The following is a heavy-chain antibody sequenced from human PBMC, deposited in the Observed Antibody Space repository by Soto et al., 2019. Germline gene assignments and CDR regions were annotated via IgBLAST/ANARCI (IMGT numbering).Heavy chain of an antibody. J-gene: IGHJ4*02. V-gene: IGHV1-46*01. CDR2: INPSGGT. D-gene: IGHD2-15*01. Sequence: QVQLVQSGAEVKKPGASVKISCKASGDTFTSYYMHWVRQAPGQGLEWMGIINPSGGTSYAQKFRGRVTMTRGPSTSTVYLGLSSLRSEDTAVYYCAKVDCSGGGCYGIDYWGQGTLVTVSS. CDR1: GDTFTSYY. CDR3: AKVDCSGGGCYGIDY.